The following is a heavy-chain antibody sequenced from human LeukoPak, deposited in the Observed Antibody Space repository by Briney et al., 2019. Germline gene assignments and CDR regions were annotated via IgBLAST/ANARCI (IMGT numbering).Heavy chain of an antibody. CDR2: ISYDGSNK. J-gene: IGHJ4*02. CDR1: GFTFSSYA. CDR3: TSHYGSGGYYQIY. Sequence: GGSLRLSCAASGFTFSSYAMHWVRQAPGKGLEWVAVISYDGSNKYYADSVKGRFTVSRDDSKNTAYLQMNSLKTEDTAMYHCTSHYGSGGYYQIYWGQGTLVTVSS. V-gene: IGHV3-30*04. D-gene: IGHD3-10*01.